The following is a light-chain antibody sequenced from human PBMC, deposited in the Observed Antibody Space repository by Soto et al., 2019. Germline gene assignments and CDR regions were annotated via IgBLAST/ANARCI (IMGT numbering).Light chain of an antibody. CDR3: QSYDSTLSGVV. V-gene: IGLV1-40*01. J-gene: IGLJ2*01. CDR1: SSNIGAGYH. Sequence: QSVLTQPPSVSGAPWQRVTISCTGSSSNIGAGYHVHWYQQLPGTAPKLLMYGNSNRPSGVPDRFSGSKSGTSASLAITGLQAEDEADYYCQSYDSTLSGVVFGGGTKLTVL. CDR2: GNS.